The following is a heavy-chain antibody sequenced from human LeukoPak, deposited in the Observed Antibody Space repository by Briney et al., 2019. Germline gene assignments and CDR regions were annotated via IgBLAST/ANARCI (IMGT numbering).Heavy chain of an antibody. Sequence: PGGSLRLSCTASGFTFGDYAMSWFRQAPGKGLEWVSGVSGSGDSTYYADSVKGRFTISRDNSKNTLYLQMNSLRAEDTAVYYCAKTLTMILVLRGGFDYWGQGALVTVSS. CDR1: GFTFGDYA. CDR3: AKTLTMILVLRGGFDY. D-gene: IGHD3-22*01. CDR2: VSGSGDST. V-gene: IGHV3-23*01. J-gene: IGHJ4*02.